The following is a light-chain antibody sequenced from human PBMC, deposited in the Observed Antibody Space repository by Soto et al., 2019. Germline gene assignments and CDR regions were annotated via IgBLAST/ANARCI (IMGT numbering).Light chain of an antibody. CDR2: DAS. Sequence: DIPMTQSPSSLSASVGDRVTITCQASQDISKYLNWYQQKPGKAPKLLIYDASNLETGVPSRFSGSGSGTHFTFTISSLQPEDIAIYYWQQYDNLPRNTFGQGTKLEIK. J-gene: IGKJ2*01. CDR1: QDISKY. V-gene: IGKV1-33*01. CDR3: QQYDNLPRNT.